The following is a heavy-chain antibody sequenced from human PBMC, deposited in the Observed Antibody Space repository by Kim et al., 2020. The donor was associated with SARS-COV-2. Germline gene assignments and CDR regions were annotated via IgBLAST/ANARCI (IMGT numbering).Heavy chain of an antibody. CDR1: GITVSDTY. D-gene: IGHD5-12*01. Sequence: GGSLRLSCAASGITVSDTYLSWVRQAPGKGLEWLSVIYPDGSTYHGGATYYADSAMGRFTISRDNSVNTLYLQLNSLRDGDTAIYYCARADCTSDSCPLVATIPDWPFDLWGRGTLVTVSA. V-gene: IGHV3-30*14. CDR3: ARADCTSDSCPLVATIPDWPFDL. J-gene: IGHJ2*01. CDR2: IYPDGSTYHGGAT.